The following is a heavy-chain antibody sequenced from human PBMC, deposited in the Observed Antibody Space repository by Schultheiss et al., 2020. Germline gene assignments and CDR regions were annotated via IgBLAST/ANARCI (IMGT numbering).Heavy chain of an antibody. V-gene: IGHV4-61*02. CDR1: GGSISSGSYY. CDR3: ARSIKRITIFGALRYGMDV. J-gene: IGHJ6*04. CDR2: IYTSGST. D-gene: IGHD3-3*01. Sequence: SETLSLTCTVSGGSISSGSYYWSWIRQPAGKGLEWIGRIYTSGSTNYNPSLKSRVTISVDTSKNQFSLKLSSVTAADTAVYYCARSIKRITIFGALRYGMDVWGKGTTVTVSS.